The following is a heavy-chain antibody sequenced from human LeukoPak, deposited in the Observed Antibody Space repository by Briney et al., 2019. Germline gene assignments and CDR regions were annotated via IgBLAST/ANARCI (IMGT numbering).Heavy chain of an antibody. D-gene: IGHD2-15*01. CDR1: GGSFSGYY. CDR2: INHSGST. Sequence: PSETLSLTCAVYGGSFSGYYWSWIRQPPGKGLEWIGEINHSGSTYYNPSLKSRVTISVDTSKNQFSLKLSSVTAADTAVYYCATGSSPSYYFDYWGQGTLVTVSS. J-gene: IGHJ4*02. CDR3: ATGSSPSYYFDY. V-gene: IGHV4-34*01.